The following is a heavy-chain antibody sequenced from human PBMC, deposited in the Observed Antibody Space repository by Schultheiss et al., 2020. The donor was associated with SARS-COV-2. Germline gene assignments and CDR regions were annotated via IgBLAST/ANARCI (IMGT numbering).Heavy chain of an antibody. D-gene: IGHD2-8*01. CDR1: GFTVSGNY. Sequence: GGSLRLSCAAFGFTVSGNYMSWVRQAPGKGLEWVSAISGSGGSTYYADSVKGRFTISRDNSKNTLFLQMNSLRAEDTAVYYCARVGRDCSHGVCYNAEYFQYWGQGTLVTVSS. V-gene: IGHV3-23*01. CDR2: ISGSGGST. J-gene: IGHJ1*01. CDR3: ARVGRDCSHGVCYNAEYFQY.